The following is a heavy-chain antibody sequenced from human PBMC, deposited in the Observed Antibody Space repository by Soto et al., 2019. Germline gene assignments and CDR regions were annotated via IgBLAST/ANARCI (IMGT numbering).Heavy chain of an antibody. CDR3: ARDAYYYGSGSGVDV. J-gene: IGHJ6*02. D-gene: IGHD3-10*01. CDR2: INHSGST. Sequence: PADTLSLTCAAYGGSFSGYYWSWIRQPPGKGLEWIGEINHSGSTNYNPSLKSRVTISVDTSKNQFSLKLSSLTAADTAVYYCARDAYYYGSGSGVDVWGQGTTVT. CDR1: GGSFSGYY. V-gene: IGHV4-34*01.